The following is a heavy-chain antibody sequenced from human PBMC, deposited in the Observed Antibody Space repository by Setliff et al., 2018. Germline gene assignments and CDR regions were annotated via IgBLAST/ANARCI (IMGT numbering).Heavy chain of an antibody. Sequence: SETLSLTCAVYGGSFSGYYWNWIRQPPGKGLEWIGEINHSGSTNYNPSLKGRVTISVDTSKNQFSLKLSSVTAADTAVYYCTRGPDGYTYQGAFDIWGQGTMVTVSS. V-gene: IGHV4-34*01. CDR2: INHSGST. J-gene: IGHJ3*02. D-gene: IGHD5-12*01. CDR3: TRGPDGYTYQGAFDI. CDR1: GGSFSGYY.